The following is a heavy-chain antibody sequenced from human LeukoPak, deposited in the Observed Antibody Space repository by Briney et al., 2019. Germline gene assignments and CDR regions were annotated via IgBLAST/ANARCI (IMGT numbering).Heavy chain of an antibody. D-gene: IGHD2-15*01. CDR3: ATRRWPYCSGGSCYSGHGAFDI. CDR2: IYHSGSI. J-gene: IGHJ3*02. V-gene: IGHV4-4*02. CDR1: GGSISSSNW. Sequence: SETLSLTCAVSGGSISSSNWWSWVRQPPGKGLEWIGEIYHSGSINHNPSLKSRVTISVDKSKNQFSLKLCSVTAADTAVYYCATRRWPYCSGGSCYSGHGAFDIWGQGTMVTVSS.